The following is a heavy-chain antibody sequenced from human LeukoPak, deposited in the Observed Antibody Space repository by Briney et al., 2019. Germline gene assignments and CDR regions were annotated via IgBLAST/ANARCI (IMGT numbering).Heavy chain of an antibody. V-gene: IGHV3-23*01. CDR1: GFIFSNYA. CDR2: ISGSGGST. D-gene: IGHD6-13*01. Sequence: QPGGSLRLSCAASGFIFSNYAMGWVRQAPGKGLEWVSAISGSGGSTYYADSVKGRFTISRDNSKNTLYLQMNSLRAEDTAVYYCAKDPRPLLSSGWYGGKTNGPTNDYWGQGTLVTVSS. CDR3: AKDPRPLLSSGWYGGKTNGPTNDY. J-gene: IGHJ4*02.